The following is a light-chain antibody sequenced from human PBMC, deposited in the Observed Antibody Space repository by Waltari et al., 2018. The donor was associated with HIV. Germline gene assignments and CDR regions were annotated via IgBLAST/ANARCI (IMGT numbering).Light chain of an antibody. CDR1: SSDIGGYNS. CDR3: SSYSSSSTLVV. J-gene: IGLJ2*01. CDR2: EVS. Sequence: QSALTHPASGSGSPGQSLTISCTGTSSDIGGYNSVSWYPQHPDKAHKLIIYEVSNRPSGVSDRFSGSKSGNTASLTISGLQSEDEVDYYCSSYSSSSTLVVFGGGTKLTVL. V-gene: IGLV2-14*01.